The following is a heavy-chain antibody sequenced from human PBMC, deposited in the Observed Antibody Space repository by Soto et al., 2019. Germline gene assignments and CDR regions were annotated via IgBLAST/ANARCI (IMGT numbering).Heavy chain of an antibody. CDR3: ARDVRQWLVRWFDP. CDR1: GFTFSSYW. V-gene: IGHV3-7*01. Sequence: VQLVESGGGLVQPGGSLRLSCAASGFTFSSYWMSWVRQAPGKGLEWVANIKQDGSEKYYVDSVKGRFTISRDNAKNSLYLQMNSLRAEDTAVYYCARDVRQWLVRWFDPWGQGTLVTVSS. CDR2: IKQDGSEK. D-gene: IGHD6-19*01. J-gene: IGHJ5*02.